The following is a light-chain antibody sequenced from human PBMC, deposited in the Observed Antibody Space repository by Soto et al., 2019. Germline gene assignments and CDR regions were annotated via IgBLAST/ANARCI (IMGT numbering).Light chain of an antibody. CDR3: QQYSSPLRQYT. V-gene: IGKV3-20*01. CDR2: GAS. J-gene: IGKJ2*01. CDR1: QSVISSH. Sequence: EIVLTQSPGTLSLSPGERATLSCRASQSVISSHLAWYQQKPGQPPRLLIYGASSRATGIPDRFSGSGSGTDFTLTIRRLEPEDFAVHYCQQYSSPLRQYTFGQGTKLEIK.